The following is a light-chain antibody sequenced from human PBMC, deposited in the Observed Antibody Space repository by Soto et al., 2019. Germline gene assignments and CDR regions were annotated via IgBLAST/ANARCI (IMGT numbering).Light chain of an antibody. J-gene: IGKJ2*01. CDR2: GAS. V-gene: IGKV3-15*01. CDR3: QQYNNWPPLAT. Sequence: EIVMTQSPATLSVSPGERATLSCRASQSVSRNLAWYQQKPGQAPRLLIYGASTRATGIPARFSGSGSGTEFTLTISSLQSEDFAVYYCQQYNNWPPLATFGQGTKLEIK. CDR1: QSVSRN.